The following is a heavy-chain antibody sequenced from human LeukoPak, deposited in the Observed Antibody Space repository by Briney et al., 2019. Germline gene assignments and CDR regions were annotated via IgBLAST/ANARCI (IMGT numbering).Heavy chain of an antibody. J-gene: IGHJ4*02. Sequence: ASVKVSCKASGYTFTGYYMHWVRQAPGQGLEWMGWISAYNGNTNYAQKLQGRVTMTTDTSTSTAYMELRSLRSDDTAVYYCARDEGRRYYDSSGYHDWGQGTLVTVSS. CDR1: GYTFTGYY. CDR3: ARDEGRRYYDSSGYHD. V-gene: IGHV1-18*04. CDR2: ISAYNGNT. D-gene: IGHD3-22*01.